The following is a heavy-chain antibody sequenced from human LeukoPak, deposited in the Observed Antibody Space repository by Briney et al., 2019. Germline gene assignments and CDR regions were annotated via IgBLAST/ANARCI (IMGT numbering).Heavy chain of an antibody. V-gene: IGHV3-23*01. J-gene: IGHJ4*02. D-gene: IGHD2-15*01. Sequence: GGSLRLSCAASGFSFSSYGMSWVRQAPGKGLEWVSVITGSGDYRDYADSVKGRFTIYRDNSRNTLHLQMNSLRVEDTAIYYCGRGGRDLDYWGQGTLVTVSS. CDR3: GRGGRDLDY. CDR2: ITGSGDYR. CDR1: GFSFSSYG.